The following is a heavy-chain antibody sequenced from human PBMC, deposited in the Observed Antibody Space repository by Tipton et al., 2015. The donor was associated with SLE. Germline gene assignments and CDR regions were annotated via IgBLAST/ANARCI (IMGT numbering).Heavy chain of an antibody. CDR3: ARVPPRGAPDY. CDR1: GGSISSGSYY. J-gene: IGHJ4*02. CDR2: IYTTGST. Sequence: TLSLTCTVSGGSISSGSYYWSWIRQPAGKGLEWIGYIYTTGSTNYNPSLKSRVTISVDTSKNQFSLKLYSVTAADTAVYYCARVPPRGAPDYWGQGTLVTVSS. V-gene: IGHV4-61*09.